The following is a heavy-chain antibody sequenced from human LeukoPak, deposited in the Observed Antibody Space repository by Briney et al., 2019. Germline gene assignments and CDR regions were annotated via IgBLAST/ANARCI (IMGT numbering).Heavy chain of an antibody. CDR2: TYYRSKWYT. D-gene: IGHD3-22*01. CDR3: ARGSSRIYYYDSSGYPHAFDY. CDR1: GDSVSSNSAA. J-gene: IGHJ4*02. Sequence: SQTLSLTCAISGDSVSSNSAAWNWVRQSPSRGLEWLGRTYYRSKWYTDYAESVKSRITINPDTSKNQFSLQVNSVTPEDTAVYYCARGSSRIYYYDSSGYPHAFDYWGQGILVTVSS. V-gene: IGHV6-1*01.